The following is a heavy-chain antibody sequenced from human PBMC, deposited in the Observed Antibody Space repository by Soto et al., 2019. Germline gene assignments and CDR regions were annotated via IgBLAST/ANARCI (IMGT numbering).Heavy chain of an antibody. Sequence: ASVKVSWKASGYTFTTYFLHWVRQAPGQGLEWLGWIFPGSGGTNYAQKFQGRVTMTRDTSINTAWMEMSRLTSDDTGVYSCARKSQRGTDYWGQGALVTVSS. CDR1: GYTFTTYF. CDR3: ARKSQRGTDY. D-gene: IGHD6-25*01. V-gene: IGHV1-2*02. J-gene: IGHJ4*02. CDR2: IFPGSGGT.